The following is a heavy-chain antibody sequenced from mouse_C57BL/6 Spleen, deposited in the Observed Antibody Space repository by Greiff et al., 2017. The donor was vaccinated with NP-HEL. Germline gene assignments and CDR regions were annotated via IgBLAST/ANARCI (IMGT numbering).Heavy chain of an antibody. CDR3: ARRYDYEDWFAY. Sequence: VQLQQSGAELARPGASVKLSCKASGYTFTSYGISWVKQRTGQGLEWIGEIYPRSGNTYYNEKFKGKATLTADKSSSTAYMELRSLTSEDSAVYFCARRYDYEDWFAYWGQGTLVTVSA. D-gene: IGHD2-4*01. CDR2: IYPRSGNT. J-gene: IGHJ3*01. CDR1: GYTFTSYG. V-gene: IGHV1-81*01.